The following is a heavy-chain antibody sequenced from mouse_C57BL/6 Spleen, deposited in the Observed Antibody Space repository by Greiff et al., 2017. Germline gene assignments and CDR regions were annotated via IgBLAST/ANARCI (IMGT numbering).Heavy chain of an antibody. J-gene: IGHJ2*01. D-gene: IGHD1-1*01. CDR2: IYPGSGNT. CDR3: ARFHYGNYYFDY. Sequence: VQLQQSGAELVRPGASVKLSCKASGYTFTDYYINWVKQRPGQGLEWIARIYPGSGNTYYNEKFKGKATLTAEKSSSTAYMRLSSLTSEDSAVYFCARFHYGNYYFDYWGQGTTLTVSS. CDR1: GYTFTDYY. V-gene: IGHV1-76*01.